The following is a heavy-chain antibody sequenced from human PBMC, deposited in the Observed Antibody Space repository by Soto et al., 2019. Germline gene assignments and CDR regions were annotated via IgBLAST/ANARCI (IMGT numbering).Heavy chain of an antibody. Sequence: PSETLSLTCTVSGGSISSSSYYWGWIRQPPGKGLEWIGSIYYSGSTYYNPSLKSRVTISVDTSKNQFSLKLSSVTAADTAEYYCAGSLNYYYGMDVWGQGTTVTVSS. CDR1: GGSISSSSYY. V-gene: IGHV4-39*01. J-gene: IGHJ6*02. CDR2: IYYSGST. CDR3: AGSLNYYYGMDV.